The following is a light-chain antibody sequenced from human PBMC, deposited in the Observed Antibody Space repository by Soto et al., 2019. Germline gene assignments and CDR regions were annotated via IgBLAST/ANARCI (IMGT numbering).Light chain of an antibody. CDR1: SSNIGKHP. Sequence: QSVLTQPPSASGTSGQSVTVSCSGGSSNIGKHPVNWYQQLPGAAPKLLIYKNDQRPSGVPDRFSASKSDASASLDISGLQSEDEADYFCATWDGGLGGPLFGGGTKLTVL. CDR2: KND. CDR3: ATWDGGLGGPL. V-gene: IGLV1-44*01. J-gene: IGLJ2*01.